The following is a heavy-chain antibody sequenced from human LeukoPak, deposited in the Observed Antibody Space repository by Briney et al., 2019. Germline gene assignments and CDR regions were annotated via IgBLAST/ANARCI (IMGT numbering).Heavy chain of an antibody. CDR3: TRDWGMASISVAYFDF. Sequence: GGSPRLSCTASGFIFNNYGMNWVRQAPGKGLEWISYIKGRSDTIHYADSVKGRFTISRDNAKSTLSLQMTSLREEDTAVYYCTRDWGMASISVAYFDFWGQGTLVTVSS. CDR1: GFIFNNYG. D-gene: IGHD3-16*01. V-gene: IGHV3-48*02. J-gene: IGHJ4*02. CDR2: IKGRSDTI.